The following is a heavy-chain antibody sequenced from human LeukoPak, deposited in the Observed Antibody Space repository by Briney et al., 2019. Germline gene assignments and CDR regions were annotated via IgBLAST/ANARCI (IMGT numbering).Heavy chain of an antibody. Sequence: PSETLSLTCTVSGGSISSYYWSWIRQPPGKGLEWIGYTYYSGSTNYNPSLKSQVTISVDTSKNQFSLKLSSVTAADTAVYYCARAAASGLYYYYYYMDVWGKGTTVTVSS. CDR2: TYYSGST. V-gene: IGHV4-59*01. CDR1: GGSISSYY. CDR3: ARAAASGLYYYYYYMDV. J-gene: IGHJ6*03.